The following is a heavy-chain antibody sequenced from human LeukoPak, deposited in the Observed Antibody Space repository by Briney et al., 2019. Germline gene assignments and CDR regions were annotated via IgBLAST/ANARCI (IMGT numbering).Heavy chain of an antibody. V-gene: IGHV3-21*01. CDR2: ISSSSSYI. Sequence: GGSLRLSCAASGFTFSSYSMNWVRQAPGKGLEWVSSISSSSSYIYYADSVKGRFTISRDNAKNSLYLQMNSLRDEDTAVYYCARSRGSGWRRPFDYWGQGTLVTVSS. D-gene: IGHD6-19*01. J-gene: IGHJ4*02. CDR1: GFTFSSYS. CDR3: ARSRGSGWRRPFDY.